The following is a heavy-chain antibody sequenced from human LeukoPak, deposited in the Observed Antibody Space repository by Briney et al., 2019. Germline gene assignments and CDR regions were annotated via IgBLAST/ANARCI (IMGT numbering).Heavy chain of an antibody. CDR3: ARDIGSSWTLFGY. J-gene: IGHJ4*02. CDR2: ISYDGSNK. D-gene: IGHD6-13*01. V-gene: IGHV3-30*04. CDR1: GFTFSSYA. Sequence: GGSLRLSCAASGFTFSSYAMHWVRQAPDKGLEWVAVISYDGSNKYYADSVKGRFTISRDNSKNTLYLQMNSLRAEDTAVYYCARDIGSSWTLFGYWGQGTLVTVSS.